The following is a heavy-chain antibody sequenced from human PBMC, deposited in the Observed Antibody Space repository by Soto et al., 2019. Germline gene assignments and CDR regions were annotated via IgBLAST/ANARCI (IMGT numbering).Heavy chain of an antibody. V-gene: IGHV3-21*01. CDR2: ISSTTNYI. J-gene: IGHJ4*02. CDR3: ARDSEDLTSNFDY. Sequence: GGSLRLSCAASGFTFTRYSMNWVRQAPGKGLEWVSSISSTTNYIYYADSMKGRFTVSRDNAKNSVYLEMNSLSAEDTALYYCARDSEDLTSNFDYWGQGTLVTVYS. CDR1: GFTFTRYS.